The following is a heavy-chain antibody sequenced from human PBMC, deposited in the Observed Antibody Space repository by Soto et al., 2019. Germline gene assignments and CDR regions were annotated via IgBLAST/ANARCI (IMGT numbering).Heavy chain of an antibody. CDR2: INHSGST. CDR1: GGSFSGYY. Sequence: SETLSLTCAVYGGSFSGYYWSWIRQPPGKGLEWIGEINHSGSTNYNPSLKSRVTISVDTSKNQFSLKLSSVTAADTAVYYCARLRSSCYTCYYYYGMDVWGQGTTVTVSS. CDR3: ARLRSSCYTCYYYYGMDV. D-gene: IGHD2-2*02. V-gene: IGHV4-34*01. J-gene: IGHJ6*02.